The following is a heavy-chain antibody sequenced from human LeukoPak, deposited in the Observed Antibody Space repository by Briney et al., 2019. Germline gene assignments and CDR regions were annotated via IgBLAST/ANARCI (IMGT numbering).Heavy chain of an antibody. J-gene: IGHJ5*02. CDR2: IYVTGST. V-gene: IGHV4-4*07. CDR1: GASISSYY. CDR3: ARDSGTTGEVKFDP. D-gene: IGHD1-7*01. Sequence: SETLSLTCTVSGASISSYYWSWIRQPAGKALEWIGPIYVTGSTTYNPSLESRVTMSLDTSKNHFSLKLRSVTAADTAVYYCARDSGTTGEVKFDPWGQGTLVTVSS.